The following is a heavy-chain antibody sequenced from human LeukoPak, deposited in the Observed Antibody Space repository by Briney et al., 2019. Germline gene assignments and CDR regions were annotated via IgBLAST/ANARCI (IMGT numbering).Heavy chain of an antibody. D-gene: IGHD3-10*01. CDR1: GYSISSGYY. J-gene: IGHJ5*02. CDR2: IYHSGST. Sequence: PSETLSLTCTVSGYSISSGYYWGWIRQPPGKGLEWIGSIYHSGSTNYNPSLKSRVTISVDTSKNQFSLKLSSVTAADTAVYYCARAPMVRGVINLWGQGTLVTVSS. CDR3: ARAPMVRGVINL. V-gene: IGHV4-38-2*02.